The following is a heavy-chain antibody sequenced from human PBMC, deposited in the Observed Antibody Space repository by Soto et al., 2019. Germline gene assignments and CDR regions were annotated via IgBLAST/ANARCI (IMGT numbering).Heavy chain of an antibody. Sequence: GGSLRLSCAASGFTLSSFFMHWVRQGPGKGLVWVSRISNDGSTTTYADSVKGRFTISRDNAKNTLYLQMNSLRAEDTAVYFCVRDQDSRGFSVFNLWGQGTQVTVSS. V-gene: IGHV3-74*03. CDR1: GFTLSSFF. CDR3: VRDQDSRGFSVFNL. D-gene: IGHD3-22*01. J-gene: IGHJ5*02. CDR2: ISNDGSTT.